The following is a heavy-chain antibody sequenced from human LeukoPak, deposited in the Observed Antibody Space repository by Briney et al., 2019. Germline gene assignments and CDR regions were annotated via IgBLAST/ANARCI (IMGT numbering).Heavy chain of an antibody. CDR1: GGSFSGYY. CDR2: INHSGST. J-gene: IGHJ4*02. D-gene: IGHD1-20*01. CDR3: GGVNWNYFDY. Sequence: PSETLSLTCAVYGGSFSGYYWSWIRQPPGKGLEWIGEINHSGSTNYNPSLKSRVTISVDTSKNQFSLKLSSVTAADTAVYYCGGVNWNYFDYWGQGTLVTVSS. V-gene: IGHV4-34*01.